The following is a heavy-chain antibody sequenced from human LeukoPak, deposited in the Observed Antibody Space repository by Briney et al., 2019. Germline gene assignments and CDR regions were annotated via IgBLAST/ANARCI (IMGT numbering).Heavy chain of an antibody. CDR1: GFTFSSYG. D-gene: IGHD6-6*01. Sequence: GGSLRLSCAASGFTFSSYGMHWVRQAPGKGLEWVAFIRYDGSNKYYADSVEGRFTISRDNSKNTLYLQMNSLRAEDTAVYYCAKRPVYYYYYMDVWGKGTTVTVSS. CDR2: IRYDGSNK. J-gene: IGHJ6*03. CDR3: AKRPVYYYYYMDV. V-gene: IGHV3-30*02.